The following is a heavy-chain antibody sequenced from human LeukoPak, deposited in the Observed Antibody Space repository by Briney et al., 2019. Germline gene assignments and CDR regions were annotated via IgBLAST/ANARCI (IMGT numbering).Heavy chain of an antibody. CDR2: ISAYNGNT. Sequence: ASVTVSCTASGYTFTIYGISWVRQAPGQGLEWMGWISAYNGNTNYAQKLQGRVTMTTDTSTSTAYMELRSLRSDDTAVYYCARYYCGGDCYSYLYYYYYMDVWGKGTTVTVSS. V-gene: IGHV1-18*01. CDR1: GYTFTIYG. D-gene: IGHD2-21*02. CDR3: ARYYCGGDCYSYLYYYYYMDV. J-gene: IGHJ6*03.